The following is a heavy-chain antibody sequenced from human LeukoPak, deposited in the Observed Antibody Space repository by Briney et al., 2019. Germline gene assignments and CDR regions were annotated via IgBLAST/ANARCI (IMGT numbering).Heavy chain of an antibody. CDR3: ARDRSQYYYDSRGSGGDYYMDV. J-gene: IGHJ6*03. CDR1: GYTFTSYY. CDR2: INPSGGST. V-gene: IGHV1-46*01. D-gene: IGHD3-22*01. Sequence: ASVKVSCKASGYTFTSYYMHWVRQAPGQGLEWMGIINPSGGSTSYAQKFQGRVTMTRDTSTSTVYMELSSLRSEDTAVYYCARDRSQYYYDSRGSGGDYYMDVWGKGTTVTISS.